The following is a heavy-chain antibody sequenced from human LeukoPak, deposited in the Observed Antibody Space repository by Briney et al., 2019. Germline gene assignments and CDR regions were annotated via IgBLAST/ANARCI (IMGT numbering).Heavy chain of an antibody. CDR1: GGSISIDH. CDR3: AARDTAMVTQTGFSFDI. D-gene: IGHD5-18*01. V-gene: IGHV4-59*08. Sequence: PSETLSLTCTGSGGSISIDHWSWIGQRQGKGLEGIGNIYDSGSTNYNAFHKSGGTIGVDTSKNHFSLNLNSVTAADTAVYYCAARDTAMVTQTGFSFDIWGQGTMVTVSS. CDR2: IYDSGST. J-gene: IGHJ3*02.